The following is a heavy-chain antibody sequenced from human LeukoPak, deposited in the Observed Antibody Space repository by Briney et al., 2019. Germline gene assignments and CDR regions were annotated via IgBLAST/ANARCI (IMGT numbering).Heavy chain of an antibody. CDR3: VKDHEPAAAGTYYYYGMDV. D-gene: IGHD6-13*01. Sequence: GGSLRLSRSASGFTFSSYAMHWVRQATGKGLEYVSAISSNGGSTYYAESVKGRFTISRDNSKNTLYLQMSSLRAEDTAVYYCVKDHEPAAAGTYYYYGMDVWGKGTTVTVSS. CDR1: GFTFSSYA. J-gene: IGHJ6*04. V-gene: IGHV3-64D*06. CDR2: ISSNGGST.